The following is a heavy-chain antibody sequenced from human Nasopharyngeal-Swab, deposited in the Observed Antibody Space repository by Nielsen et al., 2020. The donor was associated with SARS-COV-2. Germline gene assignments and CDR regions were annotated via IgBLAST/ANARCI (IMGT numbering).Heavy chain of an antibody. D-gene: IGHD5-12*01. CDR2: IYYSGST. CDR1: GGSISSSSYY. CDR3: ARPKYSGYDDEFGAYFDY. V-gene: IGHV4-39*01. J-gene: IGHJ4*02. Sequence: SETLSLTCTVSGGSISSSSYYWGWIRQPPGKGLEWIGCIYYSGSTYYNPSLKSRVTISVDTSKNQFSLKLSSVTAADTAVYYCARPKYSGYDDEFGAYFDYWGQGTLVTVSS.